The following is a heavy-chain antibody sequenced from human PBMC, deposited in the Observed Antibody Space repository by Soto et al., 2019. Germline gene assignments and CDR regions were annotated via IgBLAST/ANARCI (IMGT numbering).Heavy chain of an antibody. J-gene: IGHJ5*02. D-gene: IGHD2-2*01. V-gene: IGHV3-23*01. CDR3: AKDQVVVVPAANWFDP. Sequence: GGSLRLSCAASGFTFSSYAMSWVRQAPGKGLEWVSAISGSGGSTYYADSVKGRFTISRDNSKNTLYLQMNSLRAEDTAVYYCAKDQVVVVPAANWFDPWGQGTLVTVSS. CDR1: GFTFSSYA. CDR2: ISGSGGST.